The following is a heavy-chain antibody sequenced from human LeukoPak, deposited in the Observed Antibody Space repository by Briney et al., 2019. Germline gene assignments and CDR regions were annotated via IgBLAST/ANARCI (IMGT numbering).Heavy chain of an antibody. D-gene: IGHD4/OR15-4a*01. CDR2: IYSDNT. V-gene: IGHV3-53*01. Sequence: GGSLRLSCVASGFTVSSNSMSWVRQAPGEGLEWVSFIYSDNTHYSDSVKGRFTISRDNSKNTLYLQMNSLRAEDTAVYYCARRAGAYSHPYDYWGQGTLVTVSS. J-gene: IGHJ4*02. CDR1: GFTVSSNS. CDR3: ARRAGAYSHPYDY.